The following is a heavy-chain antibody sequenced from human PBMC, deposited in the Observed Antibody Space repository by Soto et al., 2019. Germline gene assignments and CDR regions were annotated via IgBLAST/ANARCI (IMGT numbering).Heavy chain of an antibody. CDR1: GFTFSSYG. J-gene: IGHJ3*02. D-gene: IGHD6-13*01. CDR2: ISYDGSNK. V-gene: IGHV3-30*18. Sequence: GGSLRLSCAPSGFTFSSYGMHWVRQAPGKGLEWVAVISYDGSNKYYADSVKGRFTISRDNSKNTLYLQMNSLRAEDTAVYYCAKAPGQQLAPDAFDIWGQGTMVTVSS. CDR3: AKAPGQQLAPDAFDI.